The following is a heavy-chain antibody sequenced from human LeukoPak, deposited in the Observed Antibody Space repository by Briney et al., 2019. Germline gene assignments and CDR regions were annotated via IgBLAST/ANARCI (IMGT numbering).Heavy chain of an antibody. J-gene: IGHJ5*02. CDR2: INHSGST. V-gene: IGHV4-39*07. CDR3: ASTCRSTSCYVSPSIPVSGFDP. D-gene: IGHD2-2*01. Sequence: PSETLSLTCTVSGGSISSSSYYWSWIRQPPGKGLEWIGEINHSGSTNYNPSLKSRVTISVDTSKNQFSLKLSSVTAADTAVYYCASTCRSTSCYVSPSIPVSGFDPWGQGTLVTVSS. CDR1: GGSISSSSYY.